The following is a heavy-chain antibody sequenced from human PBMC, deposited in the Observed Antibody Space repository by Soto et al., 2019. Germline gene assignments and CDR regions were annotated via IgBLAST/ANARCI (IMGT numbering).Heavy chain of an antibody. D-gene: IGHD4-4*01. V-gene: IGHV3-23*01. Sequence: EVQLLESGEDLVQPGGSLRLVCAASGFTFSNSGMRWVRKAPGQGLEWVSSIGPSGNTYYSDAVKGRFTISRDISKNTLFLQMDSLRAEDTATYYCAKLLHNSYYNVMDVWGQGTTVTVSS. J-gene: IGHJ6*02. CDR1: GFTFSNSG. CDR2: IGPSGNT. CDR3: AKLLHNSYYNVMDV.